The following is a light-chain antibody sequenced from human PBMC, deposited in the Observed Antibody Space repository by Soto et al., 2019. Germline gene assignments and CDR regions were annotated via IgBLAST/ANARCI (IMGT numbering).Light chain of an antibody. CDR2: DAS. V-gene: IGKV1-5*01. J-gene: IGKJ1*01. Sequence: DIQVTQSPSTLSASVGDRVTITCRASQTISGWLAWYQQRPGKAPNLLIFDASTLESGVPSRFSGSGSGTTFTLTISSLQSDDFATYYCLQYNGYYRTFGQGTKVDI. CDR1: QTISGW. CDR3: LQYNGYYRT.